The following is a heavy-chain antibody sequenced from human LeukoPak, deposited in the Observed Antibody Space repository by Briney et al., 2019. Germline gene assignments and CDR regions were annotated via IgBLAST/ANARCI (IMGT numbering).Heavy chain of an antibody. D-gene: IGHD5-12*01. V-gene: IGHV4-59*11. CDR1: GGSISNHY. J-gene: IGHJ5*02. CDR3: ASGQGWLTDH. CDR2: VHYSRGT. Sequence: SETLSLTCTVSGGSISNHYCNWIRQSPGKELEWIGYVHYSRGTNYNPSLKSRVTISLDTSKNQFFLQLSSVTAADTAVYHCASGQGWLTDHWGRGTLVTVSS.